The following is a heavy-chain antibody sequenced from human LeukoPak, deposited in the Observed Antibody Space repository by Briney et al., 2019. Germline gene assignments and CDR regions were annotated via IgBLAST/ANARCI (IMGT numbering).Heavy chain of an antibody. D-gene: IGHD2-15*01. J-gene: IGHJ4*02. CDR3: AKDYSFDY. CDR1: GLTFSSYG. V-gene: IGHV3-30*18. Sequence: GGSLRLSCAASGLTFSSYGMHWVRQAPGKGLEWVAVISYDGSNKYYADSVEGRFTISRDNSKNTLYLQMNSLRAEDTAVYYCAKDYSFDYWGQGTLVTVSS. CDR2: ISYDGSNK.